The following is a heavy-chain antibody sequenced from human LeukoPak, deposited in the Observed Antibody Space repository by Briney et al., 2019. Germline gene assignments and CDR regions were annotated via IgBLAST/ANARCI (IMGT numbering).Heavy chain of an antibody. V-gene: IGHV3-48*01. Sequence: PGGSLRLSCAASGFTFSSYSMNWVRQAPGKGLEWVSYISSTGSTIYYADSVKGRFTISRDNAKNSLYLQMNSLRAEDTAVYYCAREDSVATMPYGMDVWGQGTTVTVSS. CDR2: ISSTGSTI. CDR3: AREDSVATMPYGMDV. J-gene: IGHJ6*02. CDR1: GFTFSSYS. D-gene: IGHD5-12*01.